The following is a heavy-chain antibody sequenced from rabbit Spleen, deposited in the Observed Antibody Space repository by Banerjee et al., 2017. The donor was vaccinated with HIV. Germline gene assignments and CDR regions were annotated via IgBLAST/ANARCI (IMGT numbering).Heavy chain of an antibody. V-gene: IGHV1S45*01. CDR3: ARDAGRGDYIDGVFNL. J-gene: IGHJ4*01. CDR1: GIDFSTNGY. CDR2: IYNDNDYT. D-gene: IGHD8-1*01. Sequence: QEQLVESGGGLVQPEGSLTLTCKASGIDFSTNGYVWWVRQAPGKGLEWIACIYNDNDYTDYASWAKGRFTISKTSSTTVTLQMTSLTVADTATYFCARDAGRGDYIDGVFNLWGPGTLVTVS.